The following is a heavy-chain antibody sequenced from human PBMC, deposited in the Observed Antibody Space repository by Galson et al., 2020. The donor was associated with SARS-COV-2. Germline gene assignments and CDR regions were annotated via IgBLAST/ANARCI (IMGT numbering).Heavy chain of an antibody. J-gene: IGHJ5*02. CDR3: ARGGHPVGYDILTGYYNFHQSVPSINWFDP. D-gene: IGHD3-9*01. V-gene: IGHV4-59*13. Sequence: SETLSLTCTVSGGSISSYYWSWIRQPPGKGLEWIGYIYYSGSANYNPSLKSRVTISVDTSKNQFSLKLSSVTAADTAVYYCARGGHPVGYDILTGYYNFHQSVPSINWFDPWGQGTLVTVSS. CDR1: GGSISSYY. CDR2: IYYSGSA.